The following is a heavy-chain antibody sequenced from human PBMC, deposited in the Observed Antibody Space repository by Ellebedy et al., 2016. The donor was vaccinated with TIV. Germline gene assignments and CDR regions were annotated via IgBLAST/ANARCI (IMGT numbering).Heavy chain of an antibody. D-gene: IGHD3-10*01. CDR3: ARETFNDVDLKLWGLLDI. Sequence: GGSLRLSCAASGFTVDINYMSWVRQAPGKGLEWVSLINIDGTTYYADSVKGRFTISRDNSKNTLLLQMNSLRAEDTAVYYCARETFNDVDLKLWGLLDIWGQGTMVTVSS. CDR2: INIDGTT. CDR1: GFTVDINY. J-gene: IGHJ3*02. V-gene: IGHV3-66*01.